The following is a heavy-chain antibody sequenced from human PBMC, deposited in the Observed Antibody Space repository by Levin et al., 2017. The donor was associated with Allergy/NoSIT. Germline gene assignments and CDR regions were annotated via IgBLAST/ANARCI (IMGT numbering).Heavy chain of an antibody. CDR1: GFSFSNYA. J-gene: IGHJ4*02. Sequence: GGSLRLSCAASGFSFSNYAMHWVRQAPGKGLEWLSLIWFDGHNKYYADSVKGRFAISRDNSKNTLYLQMDSLRAEDTAVYYCARDHAYGSDSYNPPIDCWGQGTLVTVS. D-gene: IGHD3-10*01. CDR3: ARDHAYGSDSYNPPIDC. V-gene: IGHV3-33*01. CDR2: IWFDGHNK.